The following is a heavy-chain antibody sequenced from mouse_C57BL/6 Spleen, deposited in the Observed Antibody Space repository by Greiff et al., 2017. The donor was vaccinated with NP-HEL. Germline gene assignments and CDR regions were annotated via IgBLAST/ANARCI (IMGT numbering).Heavy chain of an antibody. V-gene: IGHV3-6*01. CDR2: ISYDGSN. CDR3: ARGEFLAWFAY. Sequence: ESGPGLVKPSQSLSLTCSVTGYSITSGYYWNWIRQFPGNKLEWMGYISYDGSNNYNPSLKNRISITRDTSKNQFFLKLNSVTTEDTATYYCARGEFLAWFAYWGQGTLVTVSA. J-gene: IGHJ3*01. CDR1: GYSITSGYY.